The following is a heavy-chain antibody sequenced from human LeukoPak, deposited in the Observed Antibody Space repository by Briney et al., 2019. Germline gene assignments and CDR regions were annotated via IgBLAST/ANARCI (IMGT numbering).Heavy chain of an antibody. J-gene: IGHJ5*02. CDR3: ASGHEYASGSFDP. CDR2: MSGTGGST. Sequence: GGSLRLSCAASGFTFSSYWMSWVRQAPGKGLGWVSAMSGTGGSTYYADSVKGRFTISRDNSKNTLYLQMNSLRVEDTAVYYCASGHEYASGSFDPWGQGTLVTVSS. V-gene: IGHV3-23*01. CDR1: GFTFSSYW. D-gene: IGHD3-10*01.